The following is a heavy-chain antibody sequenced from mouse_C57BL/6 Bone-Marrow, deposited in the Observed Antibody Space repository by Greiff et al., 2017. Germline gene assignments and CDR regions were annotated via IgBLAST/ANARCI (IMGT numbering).Heavy chain of an antibody. CDR3: ASPYYYSKRWYFDV. CDR2: IYPGSGNT. CDR1: GYTFTDYY. D-gene: IGHD1-1*01. J-gene: IGHJ1*03. V-gene: IGHV1-76*01. Sequence: LVESGAELVRPGASVKLSCKASGYTFTDYYINWVKQRPGQGLEWIARIYPGSGNTYYNEKFKGQATLTAEKSSSTAYMQLSSLPSEDSAVDYCASPYYYSKRWYFDVWGTGTTVTVSS.